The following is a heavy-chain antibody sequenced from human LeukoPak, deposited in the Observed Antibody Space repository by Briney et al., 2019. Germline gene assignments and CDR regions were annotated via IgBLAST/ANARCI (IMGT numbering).Heavy chain of an antibody. CDR3: AKEQRIRHCSEGVCMEGYYFDY. CDR1: GFNFNMFA. V-gene: IGHV3-23*01. J-gene: IGHJ4*02. D-gene: IGHD2-8*01. CDR2: LSRGGGTT. Sequence: GGSLRLSCTGSGFNFNMFAMNWVRQAPGQGLEWVSGLSRGGGTTNYADSVKGRFTISRDKSKNMVFLQMNSLRPEDTAVYCCAKEQRIRHCSEGVCMEGYYFDYWGQGSLVTVSS.